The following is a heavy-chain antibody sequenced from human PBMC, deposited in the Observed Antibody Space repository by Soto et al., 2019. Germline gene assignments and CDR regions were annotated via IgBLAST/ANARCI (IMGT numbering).Heavy chain of an antibody. CDR2: IYWDDDK. J-gene: IGHJ5*02. V-gene: IGHV2-5*02. CDR1: GFSLSTSGVG. CDR3: AHRQTTGVWFGELSDWFDP. Sequence: QITLKESGPTLVKPTQTLTLTCTFSGFSLSTSGVGVGWIRQPPGKALEWLALIYWDDDKRYRPDLKSRLTITKDTSKNQVVLTLTNMDPVDTATYYWAHRQTTGVWFGELSDWFDPWGQGTRVTVSS. D-gene: IGHD3-10*01.